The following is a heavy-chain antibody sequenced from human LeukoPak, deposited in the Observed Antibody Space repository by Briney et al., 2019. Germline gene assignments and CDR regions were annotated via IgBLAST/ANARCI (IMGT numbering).Heavy chain of an antibody. Sequence: SETLSLTCTVSGGSISSYYWSWIRQPPGKGLEWIGYIYYSGSTNYNPSLKSRVTISVDTSKNQFSLKLSSVTAADTAVYYCARGRYSYGYFDYWGQGTLVTVSS. CDR1: GGSISSYY. CDR3: ARGRYSYGYFDY. J-gene: IGHJ4*02. CDR2: IYYSGST. V-gene: IGHV4-59*12. D-gene: IGHD5-18*01.